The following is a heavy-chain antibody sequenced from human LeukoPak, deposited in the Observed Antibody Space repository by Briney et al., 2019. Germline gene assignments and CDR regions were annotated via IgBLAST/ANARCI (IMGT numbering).Heavy chain of an antibody. CDR1: GFTVSSYG. CDR3: ARHSGSYFYYYFDY. V-gene: IGHV3-23*01. CDR2: ISNSGYNT. D-gene: IGHD1-26*01. Sequence: GGSLRLSCGVSGFTVSSYGMSWVRQAPGRGREWVSVISNSGYNTEYADSVKGRFTISKDNSGNTLYLQMNSLRPEDTAVYYCARHSGSYFYYYFDYWGQGTLVTVSS. J-gene: IGHJ4*02.